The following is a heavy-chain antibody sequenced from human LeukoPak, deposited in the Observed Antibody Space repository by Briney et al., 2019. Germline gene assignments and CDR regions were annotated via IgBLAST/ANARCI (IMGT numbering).Heavy chain of an antibody. CDR1: GYTFTSYD. CDR2: MNPNNGNT. D-gene: IGHD6-13*01. Sequence: ASVKVSCKASGYTFTSYDINWVRQATGQGLAWMGWMNPNNGNTGYAQKFQGRVTMTRSHSISTAYMELSSLRSEDTAVYYCARLASSSWPLYYYYGMDVWGQGTTVPVSS. J-gene: IGHJ6*02. CDR3: ARLASSSWPLYYYYGMDV. V-gene: IGHV1-8*01.